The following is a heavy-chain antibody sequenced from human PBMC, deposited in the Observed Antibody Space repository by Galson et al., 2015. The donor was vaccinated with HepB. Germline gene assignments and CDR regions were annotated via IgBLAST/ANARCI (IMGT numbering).Heavy chain of an antibody. CDR2: INPSGGST. D-gene: IGHD4-23*01. CDR3: ARPITGNSAEYYFDY. CDR1: GYTFTSYY. V-gene: IGHV1-46*03. Sequence: SVKVSCKASGYTFTSYYMHWVRQAPGQGLEWMGIINPSGGSTSYAQKFQGRVTMTRDTSTSTVYMELSSLRSEDTAVYYCARPITGNSAEYYFDYWGQGTLVTVSS. J-gene: IGHJ4*02.